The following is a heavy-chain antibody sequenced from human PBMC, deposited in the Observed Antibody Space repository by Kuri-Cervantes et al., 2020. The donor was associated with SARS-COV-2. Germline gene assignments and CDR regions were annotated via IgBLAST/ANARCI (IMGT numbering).Heavy chain of an antibody. J-gene: IGHJ5*02. CDR3: ARVRIQVGITGTSNLNRLDP. D-gene: IGHD1-7*01. Sequence: GESLKISCAASGFTFSSYAMSWVRQAPGKGLEWVPAISGSGGSTYYADSVKGRFTISRDNSKNTLYLQMNSLRAEDTAVYYCARVRIQVGITGTSNLNRLDPWGQGTLVTVSS. CDR1: GFTFSSYA. V-gene: IGHV3-23*01. CDR2: ISGSGGST.